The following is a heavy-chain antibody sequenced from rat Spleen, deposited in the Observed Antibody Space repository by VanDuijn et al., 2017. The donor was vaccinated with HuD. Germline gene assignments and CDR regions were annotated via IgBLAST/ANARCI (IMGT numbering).Heavy chain of an antibody. CDR1: GFTFSNYD. CDR2: ISNNGGTT. CDR3: ARRYYSGFDY. V-gene: IGHV5-25*01. Sequence: EVQLVESGGGLVQPGRSLKLSCAASGFTFSNYDMAWVLQAPTQGLEWVASISNNGGTTYYRDSVKGRFTISRDNAKSTLYLQMDSLRSEDTATYYCARRYYSGFDYWGQGVMVTVSS. D-gene: IGHD1-1*01. J-gene: IGHJ2*01.